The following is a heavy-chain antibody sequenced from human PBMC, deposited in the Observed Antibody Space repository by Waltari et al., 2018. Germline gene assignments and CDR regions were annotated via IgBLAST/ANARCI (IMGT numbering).Heavy chain of an antibody. CDR3: ARGKVTTVVTPRSYFDY. CDR2: INHSGST. V-gene: IGHV4-34*01. CDR1: GGSFSGYY. J-gene: IGHJ4*02. Sequence: VQLQQWGAGLLKPSETLSLTCAVYGGSFSGYYWSWIRQPPGKGLEWIGEINHSGSTNYNPSLKSRVTISVDTSKNQFSLKLSSVTAADTAVYYCARGKVTTVVTPRSYFDYWGQGTLVTVSS. D-gene: IGHD4-17*01.